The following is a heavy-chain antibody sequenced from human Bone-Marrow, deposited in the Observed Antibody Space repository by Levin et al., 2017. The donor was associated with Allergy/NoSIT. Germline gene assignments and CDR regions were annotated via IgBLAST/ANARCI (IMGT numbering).Heavy chain of an antibody. CDR1: GFTFYDYA. Sequence: QPGGSLRLSCEASGFTFYDYAMHWVRQAPGKGLEWVSGISWGSGIIAYADSVKGRFTISRDNVKNSLYLQMNSLRPEDTALYYCVKDKYTYGPMFDFWGQGTPVTVSS. D-gene: IGHD3-10*01. J-gene: IGHJ5*01. CDR2: ISWGSGII. V-gene: IGHV3-9*01. CDR3: VKDKYTYGPMFDF.